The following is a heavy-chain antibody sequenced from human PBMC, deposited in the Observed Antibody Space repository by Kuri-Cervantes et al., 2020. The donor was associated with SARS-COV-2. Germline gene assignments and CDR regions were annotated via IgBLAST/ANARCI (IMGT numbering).Heavy chain of an antibody. V-gene: IGHV4-61*01. CDR1: GDSISSLSYY. Sequence: SETLSLTCSVSGDSISSLSYYWGWIRQPPGKGLEWIGYISYSGNTNYNPSLKSRVTISVDTSKNQFSLRLSSVTAADTAVYYCARDRISGYLYFLDYWGRGTLVTVSS. CDR2: ISYSGNT. D-gene: IGHD5-12*01. CDR3: ARDRISGYLYFLDY. J-gene: IGHJ4*02.